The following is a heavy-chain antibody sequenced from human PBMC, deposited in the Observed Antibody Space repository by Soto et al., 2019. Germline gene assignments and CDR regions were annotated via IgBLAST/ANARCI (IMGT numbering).Heavy chain of an antibody. CDR1: GYTFTSYG. Sequence: QVQLVQSGAAVKKPGASVKVSCKASGYTFTSYGISWVRQAPGQVLEWMGWISAYNGNTHYAQKLQGRVTMTTDTSTSTAYMELRSLRSDDTAVYYCARTFGYSGYDSRFDYWGQGNLVTVSS. CDR2: ISAYNGNT. D-gene: IGHD5-12*01. J-gene: IGHJ4*02. CDR3: ARTFGYSGYDSRFDY. V-gene: IGHV1-18*01.